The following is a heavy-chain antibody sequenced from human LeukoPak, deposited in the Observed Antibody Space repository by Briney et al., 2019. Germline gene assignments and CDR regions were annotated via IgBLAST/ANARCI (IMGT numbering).Heavy chain of an antibody. CDR2: INPNSGGT. CDR1: GYTFTGYY. V-gene: IGHV1-2*06. CDR3: AREAGATYYYYYYMDV. Sequence: GASVKVSCKASGYTFTGYYMHWVRQAPGQGLEWMGRINPNSGGTNYAQKFQGRVTMTRDTSISTAYMELSRLRSDDTAVYYCAREAGATYYYYYYMDVWGKGTTVTVSS. J-gene: IGHJ6*03. D-gene: IGHD1-26*01.